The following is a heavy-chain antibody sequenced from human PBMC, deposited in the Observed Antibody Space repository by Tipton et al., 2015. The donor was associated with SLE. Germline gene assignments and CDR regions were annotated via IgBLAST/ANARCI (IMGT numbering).Heavy chain of an antibody. D-gene: IGHD6-19*01. Sequence: GSLRLSCAASGFTFSSYEMNWVRQAPGKGLEWVSYISSSGSTIYYADSVKDRFTISRDNAKNSLYLQMNSLRAEDTAVYYCARGSPASSGWYYWGQGTLVTVSS. V-gene: IGHV3-48*03. CDR2: ISSSGSTI. J-gene: IGHJ4*02. CDR3: ARGSPASSGWYY. CDR1: GFTFSSYE.